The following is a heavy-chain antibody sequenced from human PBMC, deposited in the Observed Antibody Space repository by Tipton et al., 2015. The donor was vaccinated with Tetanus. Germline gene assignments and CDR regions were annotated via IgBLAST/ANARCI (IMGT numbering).Heavy chain of an antibody. Sequence: QSGPEVKKPGSSVKVSCKASGGTFSSYAISWVRQAPGQGLEWMGGIIPIFGTANYAQKFQGRVTITADESTSTAYMELSSLRSEDTAVYYCARDITPKFVVVVAATPVGWFDPWGQGTLVTVSS. V-gene: IGHV1-69*01. D-gene: IGHD2-15*01. J-gene: IGHJ5*02. CDR2: IIPIFGTA. CDR3: ARDITPKFVVVVAATPVGWFDP. CDR1: GGTFSSYA.